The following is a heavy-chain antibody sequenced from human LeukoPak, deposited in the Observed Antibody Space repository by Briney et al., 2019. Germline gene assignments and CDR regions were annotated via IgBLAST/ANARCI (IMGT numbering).Heavy chain of an antibody. V-gene: IGHV4-61*01. CDR3: ARDLYGSGPFDI. J-gene: IGHJ3*02. CDR2: IYHSGST. D-gene: IGHD3-10*01. CDR1: GGSISSSTYY. Sequence: SETLSLTCTVSGGSISSSTYYWAWIRQPPGKGLEWIGYIYHSGSTTYNPSFKSRVSISVDTSKNQFSLKLRSVTAADTAVYYCARDLYGSGPFDIWGQGTMVTVSS.